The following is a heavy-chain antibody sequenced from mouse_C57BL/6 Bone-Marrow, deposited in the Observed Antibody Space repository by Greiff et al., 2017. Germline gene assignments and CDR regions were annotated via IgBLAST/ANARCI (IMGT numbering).Heavy chain of an antibody. CDR2: IHPNSGST. CDR3: ARQLDGRSSFDV. Sequence: QVQLQQPGAELVKPGASVKLSCKASGYTFTSYWMHWVKQRPGQGLEWIGMIHPNSGSTNYNEKFTSKATLTVDQSSSTAYMQLSSLTSEDSAVYYCARQLDGRSSFDVWGTGTTVTVSS. V-gene: IGHV1-64*01. J-gene: IGHJ1*03. CDR1: GYTFTSYW. D-gene: IGHD1-1*01.